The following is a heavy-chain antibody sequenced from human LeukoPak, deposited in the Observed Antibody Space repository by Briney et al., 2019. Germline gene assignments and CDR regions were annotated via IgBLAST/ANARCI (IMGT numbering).Heavy chain of an antibody. CDR3: ARDIKYCSGGSCYSPDY. CDR2: ISYDGSNK. D-gene: IGHD2-15*01. J-gene: IGHJ4*02. Sequence: PGGSLRLSCAASGFTFSSYAMHWVRQAPGKGLEWVAVISYDGSNKYYADSVKGRFTISRDNSKNTLYLQMNSLRAEDTAVYYCARDIKYCSGGSCYSPDYWGQGTLVTVSS. CDR1: GFTFSSYA. V-gene: IGHV3-30-3*01.